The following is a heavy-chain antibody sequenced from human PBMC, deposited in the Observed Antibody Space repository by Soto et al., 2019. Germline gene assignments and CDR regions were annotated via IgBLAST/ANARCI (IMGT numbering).Heavy chain of an antibody. CDR3: ALRHHGSIDYAFDI. V-gene: IGHV2-5*02. J-gene: IGHJ3*02. Sequence: QITLKESGPTLVRPTQSLTLPCTFSGFSLRNSGEGVGWIRQHPGEALEWLARIYWDDDKRYTPSLKSRLTITRDTSKNQMVLTMTNMDPVDTATYFCALRHHGSIDYAFDIWGQWSIVTVPS. D-gene: IGHD3-16*02. CDR2: IYWDDDK. CDR1: GFSLRNSGEG.